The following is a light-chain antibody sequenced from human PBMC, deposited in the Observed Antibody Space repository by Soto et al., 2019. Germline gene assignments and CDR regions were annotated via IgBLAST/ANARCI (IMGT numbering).Light chain of an antibody. V-gene: IGKV3-20*01. CDR3: QQFSSYPLT. CDR2: GAY. CDR1: QSVINSY. J-gene: IGKJ4*01. Sequence: EVVLTQSPGTLSLSSGERATLSCGASQSVINSYLAWYQQKPGQAPRLLLYGAYNRATGIPDRFSGSGSGTDFTLTVSSLQSEDIAVYYCQQFSSYPLTFGGGTKVDI.